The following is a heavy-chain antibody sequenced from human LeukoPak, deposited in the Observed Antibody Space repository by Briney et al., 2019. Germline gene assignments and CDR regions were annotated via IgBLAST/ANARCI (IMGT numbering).Heavy chain of an antibody. Sequence: PGGSLRLSCTASGFHFIEYSINWVRQVPGKGLEWIAYIGIDSGNTKYADSVRGRFTISADKAKNSLYLQMNSLRVEDTAVYYCARDHNYAFDNWGQGTLVSVAS. V-gene: IGHV3-48*01. CDR3: ARDHNYAFDN. CDR1: GFHFIEYS. D-gene: IGHD1-1*01. J-gene: IGHJ4*02. CDR2: IGIDSGNT.